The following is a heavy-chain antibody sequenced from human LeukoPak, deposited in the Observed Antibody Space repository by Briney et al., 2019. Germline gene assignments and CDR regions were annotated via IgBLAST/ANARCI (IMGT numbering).Heavy chain of an antibody. Sequence: GGSLRLSCAASGFNFRNHWMSWVRQTPGKGLEWVANRKQDGSEQYYVDSVKGRFTISRDNAKNTLYLQMNSLRAEDTALYYCARVPITLAGTKDAKYFQHWGQGTLVTVSS. CDR1: GFNFRNHW. D-gene: IGHD6-19*01. J-gene: IGHJ1*01. V-gene: IGHV3-7*01. CDR2: RKQDGSEQ. CDR3: ARVPITLAGTKDAKYFQH.